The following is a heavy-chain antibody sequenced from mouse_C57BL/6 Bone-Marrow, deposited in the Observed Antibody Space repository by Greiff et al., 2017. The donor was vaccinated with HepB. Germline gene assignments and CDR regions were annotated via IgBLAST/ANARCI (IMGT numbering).Heavy chain of an antibody. V-gene: IGHV1-74*01. D-gene: IGHD2-2*01. J-gene: IGHJ4*01. CDR3: AIRLSTMVTTGDYYAMDY. Sequence: KQRPGQGLEWIGRIHPSDSDTNYNQKFKGKATLTVDKSSSTAYMQLSSLTSEDSAVYYCAIRLSTMVTTGDYYAMDYWGQGTSVTVSS. CDR2: IHPSDSDT.